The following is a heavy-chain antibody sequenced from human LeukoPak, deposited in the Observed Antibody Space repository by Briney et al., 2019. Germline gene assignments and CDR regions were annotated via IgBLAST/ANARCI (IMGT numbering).Heavy chain of an antibody. CDR3: AKDGRYFDWSFDY. CDR1: GFTFSSYG. D-gene: IGHD3-9*01. J-gene: IGHJ4*02. V-gene: IGHV3-30*02. Sequence: GGSLRLSCAASGFTFSSYGMHWVRQAPGKELEWVAFIRYDGSNKYYADSVKGRFTISRDNSKNTLYLQMNSLRAEDTAVYYCAKDGRYFDWSFDYWGQGTLVTVSS. CDR2: IRYDGSNK.